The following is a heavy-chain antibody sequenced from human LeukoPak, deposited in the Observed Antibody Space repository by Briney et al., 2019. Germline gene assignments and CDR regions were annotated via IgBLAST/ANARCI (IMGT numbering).Heavy chain of an antibody. Sequence: GASVKASCKASGYTFSSYDINWVRQATGQGLEWMGWMNPSTGNTGYAQKFQGRVTMTRDTSTSTAYMELSSLKSEDTAVYYCARLSETPAFYPGGRYLYLVYWGQGAQVIVSS. J-gene: IGHJ4*02. CDR1: GYTFSSYD. V-gene: IGHV1-8*01. CDR2: MNPSTGNT. CDR3: ARLSETPAFYPGGRYLYLVY. D-gene: IGHD2-8*02.